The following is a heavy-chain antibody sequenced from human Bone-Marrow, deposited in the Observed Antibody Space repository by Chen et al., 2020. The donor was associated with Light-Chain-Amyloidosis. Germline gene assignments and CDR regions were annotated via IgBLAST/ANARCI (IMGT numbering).Heavy chain of an antibody. D-gene: IGHD5-18*01. CDR3: ATEGRDPGYSYGYLNY. J-gene: IGHJ4*02. V-gene: IGHV3-53*02. Sequence: EVHLVETGGALIQPGGSLRLSCAASGFSVSRSYMSWVRQAPGKGLECFSLIYSGGSTYYADFVKGLFTISRDSSKNTVYLQMNSLRAEDTALYYCATEGRDPGYSYGYLNYWGQGTLVTVSS. CDR2: IYSGGST. CDR1: GFSVSRSY.